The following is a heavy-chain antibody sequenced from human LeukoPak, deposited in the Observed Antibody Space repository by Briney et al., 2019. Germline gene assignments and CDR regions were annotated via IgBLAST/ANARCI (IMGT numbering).Heavy chain of an antibody. J-gene: IGHJ6*02. V-gene: IGHV1-46*01. CDR3: ARPVVTLKDYYYGMDV. Sequence: GASVTVSFTASGYTFTIYYIHRVRQAPGQGLQWMGVINPSSGSTSYAQKFQGRVSMTRDTSTSTVYMELSSLRSEDTAVYYCARPVVTLKDYYYGMDVWGQGTTVTVSS. CDR1: GYTFTIYY. D-gene: IGHD3-22*01. CDR2: INPSSGST.